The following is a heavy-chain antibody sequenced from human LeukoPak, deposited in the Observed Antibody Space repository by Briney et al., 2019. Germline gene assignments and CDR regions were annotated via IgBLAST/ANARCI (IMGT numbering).Heavy chain of an antibody. Sequence: PSETLSLTCTVSGGSISSGDYYWSWLRQPPGKGLEWIGYIYYSGSTYYNPSLKSRVTISVDTSKNQFSLKLSSVTAADTAVYYCARDQGGSYSSSGYFDYWGQGTLVTVSS. CDR3: ARDQGGSYSSSGYFDY. J-gene: IGHJ4*02. CDR2: IYYSGST. CDR1: GGSISSGDYY. V-gene: IGHV4-30-4*08. D-gene: IGHD1-26*01.